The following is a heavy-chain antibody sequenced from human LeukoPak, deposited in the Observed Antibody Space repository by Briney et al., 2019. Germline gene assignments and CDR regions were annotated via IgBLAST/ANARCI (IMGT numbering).Heavy chain of an antibody. J-gene: IGHJ4*02. D-gene: IGHD2-2*02. CDR1: GGSISSYY. CDR3: ARGTYCSSTSCYRAFDY. Sequence: SETLSLTCTVSGGSISSYYWSWIRQPAGKGLEWIGRIYTSGSTNYNPSLKSRVTMSVDTSKNQFSLKLSSATAADTAVYYCARGTYCSSTSCYRAFDYWGQGTLVTVSS. V-gene: IGHV4-4*07. CDR2: IYTSGST.